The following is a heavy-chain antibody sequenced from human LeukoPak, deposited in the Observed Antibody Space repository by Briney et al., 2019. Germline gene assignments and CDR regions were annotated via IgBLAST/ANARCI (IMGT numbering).Heavy chain of an antibody. CDR2: INHSGST. J-gene: IGHJ5*02. V-gene: IGHV4-34*01. Sequence: SETLSLTCAVYGGSFSGYYWSWIRQPPGKGLEWIGEINHSGSTNYNPSLKSRVTISVDTSKNQFSLKLSSVTAADTAVYYCAGSMYDYVWGSYRNNWFDPWGQGTLVTVSS. CDR3: AGSMYDYVWGSYRNNWFDP. CDR1: GGSFSGYY. D-gene: IGHD3-16*02.